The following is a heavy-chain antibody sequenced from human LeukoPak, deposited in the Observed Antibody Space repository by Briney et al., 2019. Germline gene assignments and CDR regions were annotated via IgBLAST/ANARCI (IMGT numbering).Heavy chain of an antibody. D-gene: IGHD3-22*01. J-gene: IGHJ3*02. V-gene: IGHV1-69*04. CDR3: APDVVVITPHDAFDI. CDR2: IIPILGIA. Sequence: ASVKVSCKASGGTFSSYVISWVRQAPGQGLEWMGRIIPILGIANYAQKFQGRVTITADKSTSTAYMELSSLRSEDTAVYYCAPDVVVITPHDAFDIWGQGTMVTVSS. CDR1: GGTFSSYV.